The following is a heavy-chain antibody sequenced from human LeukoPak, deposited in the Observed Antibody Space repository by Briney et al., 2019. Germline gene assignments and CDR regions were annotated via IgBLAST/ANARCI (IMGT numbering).Heavy chain of an antibody. V-gene: IGHV3-21*01. CDR3: ARALPFDY. Sequence: GGSLRLSCAASGFTFSSYSMNWVRQAPGKGLEWVSSISSGSSYIYYADSVKGQFTISRDNAKNSLYLQMNSLRAEDTAVYYCARALPFDYWGQGTLVTVSS. CDR1: GFTFSSYS. J-gene: IGHJ4*02. CDR2: ISSGSSYI.